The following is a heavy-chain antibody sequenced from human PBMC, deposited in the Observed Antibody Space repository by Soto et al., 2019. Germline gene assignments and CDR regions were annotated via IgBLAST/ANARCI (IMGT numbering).Heavy chain of an antibody. CDR2: ISPPGDNT. D-gene: IGHD6-19*01. J-gene: IGHJ4*02. CDR1: EFMFSSYA. V-gene: IGHV3-23*01. CDR3: AKAKSLRAVRGSSFDY. Sequence: DVQLLESGGGLVQPGGSLRLSCEASEFMFSSYAMSWVRQAPGKGLEWVSTISPPGDNTYYADSVKGRFTLSRDNSKDTLSLQMNSLTTEDTAIYYCAKAKSLRAVRGSSFDYWGQGALVTVSS.